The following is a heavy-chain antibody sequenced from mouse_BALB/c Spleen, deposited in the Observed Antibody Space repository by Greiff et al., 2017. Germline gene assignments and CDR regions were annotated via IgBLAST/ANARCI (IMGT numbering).Heavy chain of an antibody. V-gene: IGHV14-4*02. CDR3: NVYSGDY. J-gene: IGHJ3*01. D-gene: IGHD2-13*01. CDR1: GFNIKDYY. Sequence: VQLQQSGAELVRSGASVKLSCTASGFNIKDYYMHWVKQTPEQGLEWIGSIDPENGDTEYAPKFQGKATMTADTSSNTAYLQLSSLTSEDTAVYCYNVYSGDYWGQGTLVTVSA. CDR2: IDPENGDT.